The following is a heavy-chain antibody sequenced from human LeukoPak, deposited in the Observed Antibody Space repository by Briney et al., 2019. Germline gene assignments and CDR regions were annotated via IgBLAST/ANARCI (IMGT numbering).Heavy chain of an antibody. CDR1: GYTFTDYY. Sequence: ASVKVSCKASGYTFTDYYMHWVRQAPGQGLEWMGWINPNSGGTNYAQKFQGRVTMTRDTSISTAYMELSRLRSDDTAVYYCASSGSSGFYYFDYWGQGTLVTVSS. D-gene: IGHD3-22*01. J-gene: IGHJ4*02. CDR2: INPNSGGT. CDR3: ASSGSSGFYYFDY. V-gene: IGHV1-2*02.